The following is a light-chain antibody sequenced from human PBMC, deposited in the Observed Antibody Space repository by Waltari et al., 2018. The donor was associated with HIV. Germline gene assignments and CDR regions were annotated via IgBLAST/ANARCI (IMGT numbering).Light chain of an antibody. J-gene: IGLJ1*01. CDR3: CSYSGSDTLYV. CDR1: SSDVGGYTF. CDR2: DVT. V-gene: IGLV2-11*01. Sequence: QSALTQPRSVSGSPGQSVTISCTGTSSDVGGYTFVPWYQHHPGKAPKLVISDVTNRPSGVPDRFSGSKSGNTASLTISRLQAEDEADYYCCSYSGSDTLYVFGTGTEVTVL.